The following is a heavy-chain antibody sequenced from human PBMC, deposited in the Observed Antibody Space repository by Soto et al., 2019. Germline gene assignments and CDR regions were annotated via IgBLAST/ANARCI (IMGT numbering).Heavy chain of an antibody. J-gene: IGHJ5*02. Sequence: GGSLRLSCAASGFTFSSYSMNWVRQAPGKGLEWVSSISSSSSYIYYADSVKGRFTISRDNAKNSLYLQMNSLRAEDTAVYYCAKATATTGSSSWFDPWGQGILVTVSS. CDR3: AKATATTGSSSWFDP. D-gene: IGHD1-1*01. CDR2: ISSSSSYI. V-gene: IGHV3-21*01. CDR1: GFTFSSYS.